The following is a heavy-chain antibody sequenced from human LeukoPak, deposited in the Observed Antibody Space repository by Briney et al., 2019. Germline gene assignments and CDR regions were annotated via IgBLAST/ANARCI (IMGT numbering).Heavy chain of an antibody. CDR3: ARTATVSYDASYYYYYGMDV. Sequence: ASVKVSCKASGYTFTNYYVHWVRQAPGQGLEWMGRINPNSGGTNYAQKFQGRVTMTRDTSISTAYMQLSSLRSDDTAVYYCARTATVSYDASYYYYYGMDVWGQGTTVTVSS. CDR1: GYTFTNYY. CDR2: INPNSGGT. J-gene: IGHJ6*02. V-gene: IGHV1-2*06. D-gene: IGHD3-3*01.